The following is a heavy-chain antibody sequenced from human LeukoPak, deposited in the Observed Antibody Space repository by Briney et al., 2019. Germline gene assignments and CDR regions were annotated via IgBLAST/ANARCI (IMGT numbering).Heavy chain of an antibody. V-gene: IGHV3-23*03. CDR1: GFLFRTYG. J-gene: IGHJ6*03. CDR3: AKDSQYYDFWSRYNNYYYYYMDV. D-gene: IGHD3-3*01. CDR2: IPAGGTNT. Sequence: GGSLRLSCVGSGFLFRTYGMSWVRRAPGKGLEWVSGIPAGGTNTYYADSVKGRFTISRDNTENTLYLEMNNLRVEDTAVYYCAKDSQYYDFWSRYNNYYYYYMDVWGKGTTVTVSS.